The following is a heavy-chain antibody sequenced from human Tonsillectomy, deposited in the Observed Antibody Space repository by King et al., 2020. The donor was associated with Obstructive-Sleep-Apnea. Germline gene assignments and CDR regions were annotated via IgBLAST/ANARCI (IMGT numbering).Heavy chain of an antibody. CDR1: GFSLSTSAVG. D-gene: IGHD2-15*01. Sequence: TLKESGPTLVKPTQTLTLTCTFSGFSLSTSAVGVGWIRQPPGKALEWLALIYWDDDKRYTPSLKTRLTISKDTSKNQVVLTMTNMDPVDTATYFCVHSDRILFDYWGQGTLVTVSS. CDR3: VHSDRILFDY. CDR2: IYWDDDK. J-gene: IGHJ4*02. V-gene: IGHV2-5*02.